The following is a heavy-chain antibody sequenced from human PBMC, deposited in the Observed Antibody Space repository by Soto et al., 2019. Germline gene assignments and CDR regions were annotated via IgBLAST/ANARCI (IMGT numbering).Heavy chain of an antibody. CDR2: IYYSGST. Sequence: QVQLQESGPGLVKPSETLSLTCTVSGGSISSYYWSWIRQPPGKGLGWIGYIYYSGSTNYNPSLKSRVTQSVDTSKNQFSLKLSSVTAEDTAVYCCARGGYSSSWYHPYFDYWGQGTLVTVSS. D-gene: IGHD6-13*01. V-gene: IGHV4-59*01. J-gene: IGHJ4*02. CDR3: ARGGYSSSWYHPYFDY. CDR1: GGSISSYY.